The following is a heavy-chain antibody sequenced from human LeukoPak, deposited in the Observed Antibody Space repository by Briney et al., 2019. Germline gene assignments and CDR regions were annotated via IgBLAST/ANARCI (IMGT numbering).Heavy chain of an antibody. CDR3: ARGPVGAVDY. CDR1: GFTFSSYW. J-gene: IGHJ4*02. CDR2: INSDGSST. D-gene: IGHD1-26*01. Sequence: GGSLRLSCAASGFTFSSYWMHWVRQAPGKGLVWASRINSDGSSTSYADSVKGRSTISRDNAKNTLYLQMNSLRAEDTAVYYCARGPVGAVDYWGQGTLVTVSS. V-gene: IGHV3-74*01.